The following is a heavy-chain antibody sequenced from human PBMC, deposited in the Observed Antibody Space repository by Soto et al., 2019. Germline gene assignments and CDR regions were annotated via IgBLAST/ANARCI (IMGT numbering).Heavy chain of an antibody. CDR1: GGSISSYY. CDR3: ARVIDSSGYRDAFDI. V-gene: IGHV4-59*01. CDR2: IYYSGST. Sequence: QVQLQESGPGLVKPSETLSLTCTVSGGSISSYYWSWIRQPPGKGLEWIGYIYYSGSTNYNPSLKRRVTISVDTSKNQFSLKLSSVTAADTAVYYCARVIDSSGYRDAFDIWGQGTMVTVSS. D-gene: IGHD3-22*01. J-gene: IGHJ3*02.